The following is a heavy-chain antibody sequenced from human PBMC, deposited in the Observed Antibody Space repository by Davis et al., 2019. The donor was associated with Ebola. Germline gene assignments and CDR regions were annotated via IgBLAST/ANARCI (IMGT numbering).Heavy chain of an antibody. Sequence: GESLKISCAASGFTFSSYSMNWVRQAPGKGLEWVSSISSSSSYIYYADSVKGRFTISRDDSKNTAYLQMNSLKTEDTAVYYCTRRYFDWPSEDVWGHGTTVTVSS. CDR3: TRRYFDWPSEDV. V-gene: IGHV3-21*04. CDR2: ISSSSSYI. CDR1: GFTFSSYS. J-gene: IGHJ6*02. D-gene: IGHD3-9*01.